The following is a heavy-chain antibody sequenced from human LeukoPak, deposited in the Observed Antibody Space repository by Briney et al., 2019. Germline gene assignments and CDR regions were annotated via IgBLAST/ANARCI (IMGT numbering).Heavy chain of an antibody. CDR1: GFTFSSYA. D-gene: IGHD1-26*01. CDR3: ARAREWEILL. J-gene: IGHJ4*02. CDR2: ISYDGSNK. V-gene: IGHV3-30-3*01. Sequence: GRSLRLSCAASGFTFSSYAMHWVRQAPGKGLEWVAVISYDGSNKYYADSVKGRFTISRDNSKNTLYLQMNSLRAEDTAVYYCARAREWEILLWGQGTLVTVSS.